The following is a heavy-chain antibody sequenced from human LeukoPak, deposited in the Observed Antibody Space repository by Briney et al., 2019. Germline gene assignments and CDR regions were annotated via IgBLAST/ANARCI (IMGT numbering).Heavy chain of an antibody. CDR3: ARDPGAFPYFSDN. D-gene: IGHD4/OR15-4a*01. CDR1: GFTFNNYA. CDR2: ISGDGVSP. Sequence: GGSLRLSCAASGFTFNNYALTWVRQTPGKGLECVSAISGDGVSPYYVDSVRGRFTISRDNSKNTLYLQMNSLGVEDTAVYFCARDPGAFPYFSDNWGQGTLVTVSS. J-gene: IGHJ4*02. V-gene: IGHV3-23*01.